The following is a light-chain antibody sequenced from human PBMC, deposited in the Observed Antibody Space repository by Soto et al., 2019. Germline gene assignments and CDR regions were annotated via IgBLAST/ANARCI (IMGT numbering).Light chain of an antibody. V-gene: IGLV2-14*01. CDR2: DVS. CDR1: SSDVGGYNY. Sequence: QSALTQPASVSGSPGQSITISCTGTSSDVGGYNYVSWYQQHPGKAPKLMIYDVSNRPSGVSIRFSGSKSGNTASLTISGLQAEDEADYYCSSYTSSSTLEGVVFGGGTKLTVL. J-gene: IGLJ2*01. CDR3: SSYTSSSTLEGVV.